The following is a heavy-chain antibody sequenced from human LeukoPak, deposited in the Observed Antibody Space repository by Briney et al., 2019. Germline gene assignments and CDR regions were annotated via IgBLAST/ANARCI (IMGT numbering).Heavy chain of an antibody. CDR2: IGYGGADS. Sequence: GGSLRLSCTVSGFTLSSYEMTWFRQAPGKGLEWVSSIGYGGADSHYADSVKGRFTISRDNSKNTLYLQMNSLRAEDTAVYYCAKGLWFEIPTDYWGQGTLVTVSS. J-gene: IGHJ4*02. D-gene: IGHD3-10*01. V-gene: IGHV3-23*01. CDR1: GFTLSSYE. CDR3: AKGLWFEIPTDY.